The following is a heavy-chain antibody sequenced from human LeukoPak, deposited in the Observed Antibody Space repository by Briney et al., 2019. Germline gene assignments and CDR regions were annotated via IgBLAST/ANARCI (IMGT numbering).Heavy chain of an antibody. D-gene: IGHD6-19*01. Sequence: SETLSLTCTVSGGSISSYYWSWIRQPPGKGLEWIGYIYYSGSTNYNPSLKSRVAISVDTSKNQFSLKLSSVPAADTAVYYCGRGGYSSGYNWFDPWGQGILVSVSS. CDR3: GRGGYSSGYNWFDP. CDR1: GGSISSYY. J-gene: IGHJ5*02. CDR2: IYYSGST. V-gene: IGHV4-59*01.